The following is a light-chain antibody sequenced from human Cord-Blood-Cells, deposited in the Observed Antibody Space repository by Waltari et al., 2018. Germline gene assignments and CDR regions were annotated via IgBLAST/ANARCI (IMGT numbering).Light chain of an antibody. CDR3: QQYYST. V-gene: IGKV4-1*01. CDR1: QSVLYSSNNKNY. J-gene: IGKJ4*01. Sequence: DIVMPQSPDSLAVSLGERVTINCKSSQSVLYSSNNKNYLAWYQQKPGQPPKLLIYWASTRESGVPDRFSGSGSGTDFTLTISSLQAEDVAVYYCQQYYSTFGGGTKVEIK. CDR2: WAS.